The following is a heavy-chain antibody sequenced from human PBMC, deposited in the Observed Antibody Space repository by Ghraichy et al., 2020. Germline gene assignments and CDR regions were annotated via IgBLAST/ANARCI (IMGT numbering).Heavy chain of an antibody. D-gene: IGHD3-22*01. V-gene: IGHV1-69*13. J-gene: IGHJ4*02. CDR3: ATRGYYDSSGYYERRIDYFDY. CDR1: GGTFSSYA. CDR2: IIPIFGTA. Sequence: SVKVSCKASGGTFSSYAISWVRQAPGQGLEWMGGIIPIFGTANYAQKFQGRVTITADESTSTAYMELSSLRSEDTAVYYCATRGYYDSSGYYERRIDYFDYWGQGTLVTVSS.